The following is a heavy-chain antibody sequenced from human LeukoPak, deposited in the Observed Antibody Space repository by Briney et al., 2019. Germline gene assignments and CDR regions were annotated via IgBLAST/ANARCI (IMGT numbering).Heavy chain of an antibody. Sequence: GGSLRLSCTASGFTFSTYATHWVRQAPGKGLEYVSGISGNGRSTFYANSVKGRFTVSRDNSKDTLYLQMNSLRAEDTAVYYCAPGIAAAGTFGYWGQGTLVTVSS. V-gene: IGHV3-64*01. D-gene: IGHD6-13*01. CDR1: GFTFSTYA. J-gene: IGHJ4*02. CDR3: APGIAAAGTFGY. CDR2: ISGNGRST.